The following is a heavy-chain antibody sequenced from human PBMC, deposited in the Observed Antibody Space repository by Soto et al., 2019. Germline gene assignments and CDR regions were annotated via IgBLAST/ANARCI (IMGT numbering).Heavy chain of an antibody. CDR2: VSYDGSDK. J-gene: IGHJ6*02. D-gene: IGHD5-12*01. CDR3: AREAEAYVNVMATIRSAYDYHGLDV. CDR1: GFTFSSYG. Sequence: QVQLVESGGGVVQPGRSLRLSCVGSGFTFSSYGIHWVRQAPGKGLEWVAVVSYDGSDKYYADSVKGRFTISRDNSKNTLFLQMNTLGVEDTAVYHWAREAEAYVNVMATIRSAYDYHGLDVWGQGTTVFVSS. V-gene: IGHV3-30*03.